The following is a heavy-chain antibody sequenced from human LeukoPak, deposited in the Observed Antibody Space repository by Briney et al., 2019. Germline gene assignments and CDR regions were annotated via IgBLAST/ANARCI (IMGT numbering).Heavy chain of an antibody. V-gene: IGHV3-53*01. CDR2: IYSGGTT. J-gene: IGHJ5*02. D-gene: IGHD6-19*01. CDR1: GFTVSTNY. Sequence: GGSLRLSCAASGFTVSTNYMSWVRQAPGKGLEWVSVIYSGGTTYYADSVKGRFSISRDNAKNSLFLQMNSLRVEDTAVYYCARDVGFNNGWPAWGQGTLVTVSS. CDR3: ARDVGFNNGWPA.